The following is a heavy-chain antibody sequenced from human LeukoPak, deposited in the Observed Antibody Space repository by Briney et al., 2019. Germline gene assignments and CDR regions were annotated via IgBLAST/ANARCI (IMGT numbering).Heavy chain of an antibody. CDR2: IYHSGST. J-gene: IGHJ3*02. V-gene: IGHV4-4*02. CDR3: AMIRGKWTPDAFDI. Sequence: SEALSLTFSVSVGSISSSNWGSWVRQPPWKGLECIAEIYHSGSTNYNPSIKSRVTISVDKSTNQFSLKLSSVTAADTAVYYCAMIRGKWTPDAFDIWGQGTMVTVSS. D-gene: IGHD2-8*01. CDR1: VGSISSSNW.